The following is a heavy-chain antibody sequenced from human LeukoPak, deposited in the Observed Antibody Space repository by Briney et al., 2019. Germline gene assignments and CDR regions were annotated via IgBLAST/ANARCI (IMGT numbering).Heavy chain of an antibody. V-gene: IGHV3-30*02. CDR1: GFTFRSYR. CDR2: IRYDGSNK. J-gene: IGHJ4*02. D-gene: IGHD2/OR15-2a*01. CDR3: AKDKYYPFNY. Sequence: PGGSLRLSCAASGFTFRSYRMHWVPQAPGKGLEWAAFIRYDGSNKYYADSEKGRFTISRDNSKNTLYLQMNSLRAEDTAMYYCAKDKYYPFNYWGKGTLVTVSS.